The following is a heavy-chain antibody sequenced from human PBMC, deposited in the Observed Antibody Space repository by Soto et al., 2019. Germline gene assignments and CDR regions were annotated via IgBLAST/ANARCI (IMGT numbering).Heavy chain of an antibody. V-gene: IGHV4-38-2*02. D-gene: IGHD3-22*01. CDR2: IDYSGKT. J-gene: IGHJ4*02. CDR1: GYLISSGYY. Sequence: SETLSLTCSVSGYLISSGYYWGWVRQTPGKGLEWLGSIDYSGKTYKNPSLKSRVSASVDLSQNQFSLNLRSVTAADTAVYFCARDLSSGYDSYYFEYWGQGTLVTVSS. CDR3: ARDLSSGYDSYYFEY.